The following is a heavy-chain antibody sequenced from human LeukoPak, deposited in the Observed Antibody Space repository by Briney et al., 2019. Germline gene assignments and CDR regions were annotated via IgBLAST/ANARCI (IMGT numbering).Heavy chain of an antibody. CDR2: IYGGGST. V-gene: IGHV3-66*01. CDR3: AREGGDGGIAVAGTGVY. Sequence: PGGSLRLSCAASGFTVSSNYMSWVRQAPGKGLEWVSVIYGGGSTYYADSVKGRFTISRDNSKNTLYLQMNSLRAEDTAVYYCAREGGDGGIAVAGTGVYWGQGTLVTVSS. J-gene: IGHJ4*02. CDR1: GFTVSSNY. D-gene: IGHD6-19*01.